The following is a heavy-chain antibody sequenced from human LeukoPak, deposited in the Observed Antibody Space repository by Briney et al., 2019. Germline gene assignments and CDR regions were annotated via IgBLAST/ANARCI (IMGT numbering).Heavy chain of an antibody. CDR3: ARVGIGYCSGGSCYYFDY. Sequence: SVKVFCKASGGTFSSYAISWGRQAPGQGLEWMGGIIPIFGTANYAQKFQGRVTITADKSTSTAYMELSSLRSEDTAVYYCARVGIGYCSGGSCYYFDYWGQGTLVTVSS. CDR1: GGTFSSYA. V-gene: IGHV1-69*06. D-gene: IGHD2-15*01. J-gene: IGHJ4*02. CDR2: IIPIFGTA.